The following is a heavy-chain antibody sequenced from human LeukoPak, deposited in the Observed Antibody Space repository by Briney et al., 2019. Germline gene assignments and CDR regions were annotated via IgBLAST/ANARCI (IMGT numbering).Heavy chain of an antibody. CDR2: ITYDGST. V-gene: IGHV4-34*01. D-gene: IGHD3-3*01. J-gene: IGHJ4*02. CDR3: ARGLASGYPPIPFDY. Sequence: PSETLSLTCAVFGGSFDGYYWSWIRQPPGKGLEWIGEITYDGSTNYNPSPKSRVTISVDTSKIQFSLNLSSVTAADTAIYYCARGLASGYPPIPFDYWGQGTQVTVSS. CDR1: GGSFDGYY.